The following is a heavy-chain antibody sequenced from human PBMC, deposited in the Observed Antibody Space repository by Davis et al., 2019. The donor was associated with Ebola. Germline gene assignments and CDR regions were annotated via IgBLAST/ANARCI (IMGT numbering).Heavy chain of an antibody. CDR2: ISSNGGST. CDR3: AKGDTGSSTYDF. V-gene: IGHV3-64*04. Sequence: PGGSLRLSCSASGFTFSSYAMHWVRQAPGKGLEYVSVISSNGGSTNYADPVKGRFTVSRDNSKNTLYLQMNGLRAEDTALYYCAKGDTGSSTYDFWGQGTLVTVSS. CDR1: GFTFSSYA. J-gene: IGHJ4*02. D-gene: IGHD6-6*01.